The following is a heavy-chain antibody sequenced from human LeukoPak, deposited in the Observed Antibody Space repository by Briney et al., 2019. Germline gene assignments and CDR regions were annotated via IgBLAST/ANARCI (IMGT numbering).Heavy chain of an antibody. D-gene: IGHD5-12*01. CDR1: GYTFTSYY. Sequence: ASVKVSCKASGYTFTSYYIHWVRQAPGQGLEWMGIINPSGGSTIYARKLQGRVTMTTDTSTSTAYMELRSLRSDDTAVYYCARAGYSGYDLGYMDVWGKGTTVTISS. CDR2: INPSGGST. J-gene: IGHJ6*03. CDR3: ARAGYSGYDLGYMDV. V-gene: IGHV1-46*01.